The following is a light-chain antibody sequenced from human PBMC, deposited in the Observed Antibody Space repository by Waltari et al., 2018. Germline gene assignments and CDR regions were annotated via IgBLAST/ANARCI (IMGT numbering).Light chain of an antibody. J-gene: IGKJ2*01. Sequence: DIVMPQSPDSLAVSLGERANINCKSSQTLLYNSNNKNYLAWYQQKPGQPPQLLVYWASILYSGVPDRFSGSGSGTDFTLSISSLQAEDVAVYYCQQYYTTPYTFGQGTKLEIK. CDR3: QQYYTTPYT. CDR2: WAS. CDR1: QTLLYNSNNKNY. V-gene: IGKV4-1*01.